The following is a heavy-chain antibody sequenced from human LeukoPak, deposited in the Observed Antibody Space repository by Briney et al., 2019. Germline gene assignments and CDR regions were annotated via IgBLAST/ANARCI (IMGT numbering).Heavy chain of an antibody. J-gene: IGHJ6*02. CDR3: AKDQGYGDPSYYYYGMDV. CDR1: GFTFSSYG. CDR2: ISYDGSNK. V-gene: IGHV3-30*18. Sequence: GESLKISCAASGFTFSSYGMHWVRQAPGKGLEWVAVISYDGSNKYYADSVKGRFTISRDNSKNTLYLQMNSLRAEDTAVYYCAKDQGYGDPSYYYYGMDVWGQGTTVTVSS. D-gene: IGHD4-17*01.